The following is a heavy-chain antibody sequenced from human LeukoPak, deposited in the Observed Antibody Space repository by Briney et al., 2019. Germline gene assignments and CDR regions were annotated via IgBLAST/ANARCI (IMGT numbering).Heavy chain of an antibody. V-gene: IGHV5-51*01. Sequence: GESLKISCKGSGYSFTSYWIGWVRQMPGKGLEWMGIIYPGDSDTRYSPSFQGQVTISADKSISTAYLQWSSLKASDTAMYYCARAELRYFDWLPTTHAFDIWGQGTMVTVSS. CDR1: GYSFTSYW. J-gene: IGHJ3*02. CDR2: IYPGDSDT. D-gene: IGHD3-9*01. CDR3: ARAELRYFDWLPTTHAFDI.